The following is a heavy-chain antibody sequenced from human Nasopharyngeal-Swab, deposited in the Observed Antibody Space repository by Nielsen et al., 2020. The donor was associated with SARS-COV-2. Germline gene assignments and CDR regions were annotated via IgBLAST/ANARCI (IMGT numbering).Heavy chain of an antibody. J-gene: IGHJ6*02. Sequence: GESLKISCAASGFTFSSYGMHWVRQAPGKGLEWVAVIWYDGSNKYYADSVKGRFTISRDNSKNTLYLQMNSLRAEDTAVYYCAKDKGSCSSTSCFPDYYYYGMDVWGQGTTVTVSS. V-gene: IGHV3-30*02. CDR2: IWYDGSNK. CDR3: AKDKGSCSSTSCFPDYYYYGMDV. CDR1: GFTFSSYG. D-gene: IGHD2-2*01.